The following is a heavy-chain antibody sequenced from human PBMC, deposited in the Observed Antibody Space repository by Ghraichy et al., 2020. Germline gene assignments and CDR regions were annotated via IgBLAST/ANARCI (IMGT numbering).Heavy chain of an antibody. V-gene: IGHV3-30*04. CDR2: ISYDGSNK. J-gene: IGHJ4*02. CDR3: AREEVVPAAIGGDYFDY. CDR1: GFTFSSYA. Sequence: GGSLRLSCAASGFTFSSYAMHWVRQAPGKGLEWVAVISYDGSNKYYADSVKGRFTISRDNSKNTLYLQMNSLRAEDTAVYYCAREEVVPAAIGGDYFDYWGQGTLVTVSS. D-gene: IGHD2-2*02.